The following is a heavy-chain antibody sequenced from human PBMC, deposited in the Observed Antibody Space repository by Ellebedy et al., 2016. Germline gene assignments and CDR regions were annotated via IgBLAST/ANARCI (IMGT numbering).Heavy chain of an antibody. CDR1: GFTFRSYA. V-gene: IGHV3-23*01. CDR2: ISGSGGST. Sequence: GESLKISXAASGFTFRSYAMSRVRQAPGKGLEWVSAISGSGGSTYYADSVKGRFTISRDNSKNTLYLQMNSLRAEDTAVYYCAKGDHYYDSHFDYWGQGTLVTVSS. J-gene: IGHJ4*02. D-gene: IGHD3-22*01. CDR3: AKGDHYYDSHFDY.